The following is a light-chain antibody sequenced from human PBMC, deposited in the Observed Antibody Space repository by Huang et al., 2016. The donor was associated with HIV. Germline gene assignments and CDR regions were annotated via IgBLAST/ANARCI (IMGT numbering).Light chain of an antibody. CDR3: QQYNDWPPLT. V-gene: IGKV3-15*01. Sequence: EIEMTQSPATLSVSPGERATLSCRASHSVDSDVAWYQQKPGQAPRLLIYDASTRATGSSAKFNGTGSGTEFSLSITNLQSEDFAVYYCQQYNDWPPLTFGGGTKVEI. J-gene: IGKJ4*01. CDR2: DAS. CDR1: HSVDSD.